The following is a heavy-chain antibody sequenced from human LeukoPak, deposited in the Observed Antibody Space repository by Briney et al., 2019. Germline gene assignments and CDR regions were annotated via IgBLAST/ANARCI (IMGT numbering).Heavy chain of an antibody. V-gene: IGHV3-23*01. CDR3: AKPRLRYFDWLSSLDY. J-gene: IGHJ4*02. CDR1: GFTFNNYA. D-gene: IGHD3-9*01. Sequence: GGSLRLSCAAPGFTFNNYAMNWVRQAPGRGLEWVSAISGSGHSTYYADSVKGRFSISRDNSKNTLYLQMNSLRAEDTAVYYCAKPRLRYFDWLSSLDYWGQGTLVTVSS. CDR2: ISGSGHST.